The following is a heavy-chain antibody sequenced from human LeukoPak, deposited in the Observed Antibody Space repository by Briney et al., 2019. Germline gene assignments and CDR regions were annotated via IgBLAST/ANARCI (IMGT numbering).Heavy chain of an antibody. Sequence: SETLSLACTVSGGSINSGTFYWGWIRQPPGKGLEWIGSMYYDGSSYYNPSLKSRVTTSVVTSKNQFSLKLTSVTAADTAVYFCARRSDSGSDDGEDYFDYWGQGTLVTVSS. CDR1: GGSINSGTFY. D-gene: IGHD1-26*01. J-gene: IGHJ4*02. CDR3: ARRSDSGSDDGEDYFDY. V-gene: IGHV4-39*01. CDR2: MYYDGSS.